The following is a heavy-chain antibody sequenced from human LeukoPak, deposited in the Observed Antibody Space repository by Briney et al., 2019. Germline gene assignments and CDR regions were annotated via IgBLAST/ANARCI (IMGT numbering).Heavy chain of an antibody. CDR2: ISAYDGNA. D-gene: IGHD2-21*02. J-gene: IGHJ4*02. CDR3: ARGCGVDCYHYFDY. Sequence: ASVKVSCKASGYTFSSYVISWVRQAPGQGLEWMGWISAYDGNANYAQKLQGRVTMTTDTSTSTAYMELRSLRSDDTAVYYCARGCGVDCYHYFDYWGQGTPVTVSS. V-gene: IGHV1-18*01. CDR1: GYTFSSYV.